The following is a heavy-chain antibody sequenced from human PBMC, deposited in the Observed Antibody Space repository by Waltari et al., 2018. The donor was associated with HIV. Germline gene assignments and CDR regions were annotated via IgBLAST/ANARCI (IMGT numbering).Heavy chain of an antibody. J-gene: IGHJ4*02. CDR2: IYYSGST. CDR3: ARLGGYYGGNEHDY. D-gene: IGHD4-17*01. Sequence: QLQLQESGPGLVKPSETLSLTCTVSGGSISSSSYYWGWIRQPPGKGLEWIGSIYYSGSTYYNPSLKSRVTISVDTSKNQFSLKMSSVTAADTAVYYCARLGGYYGGNEHDYWGQGTLVTVSS. CDR1: GGSISSSSYY. V-gene: IGHV4-39*01.